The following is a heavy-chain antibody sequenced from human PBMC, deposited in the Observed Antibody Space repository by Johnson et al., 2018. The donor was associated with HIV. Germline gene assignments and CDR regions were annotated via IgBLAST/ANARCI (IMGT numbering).Heavy chain of an antibody. J-gene: IGHJ3*02. Sequence: QVQLVESGGGLVKPGGSLRLSCAASGFTFSDYYMSWIRQAPGKGLEWVSYISSSGITLYYADSLQGRFPISRDNARNSLYLQMNSLRAEATAVYYCASPATQQLVPVDAFDIWGQGTMVTVSS. CDR1: GFTFSDYY. CDR2: ISSSGITL. D-gene: IGHD6-13*01. CDR3: ASPATQQLVPVDAFDI. V-gene: IGHV3-11*04.